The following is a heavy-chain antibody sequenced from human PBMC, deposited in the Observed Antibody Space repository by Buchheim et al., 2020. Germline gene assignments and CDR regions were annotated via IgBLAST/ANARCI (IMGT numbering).Heavy chain of an antibody. J-gene: IGHJ4*02. CDR3: AKDSVGATKGAPFDY. D-gene: IGHD1-26*01. CDR2: ISYDGSNK. Sequence: QVQLVESGGGVVQPGRSLRLSCAASGFTFSSYGMHWVRQAPGKGLEWVAVISYDGSNKYYADSVKGRFTISRDNSKNTLYLQMNSLRAEDTAVYYCAKDSVGATKGAPFDYWGQGTL. CDR1: GFTFSSYG. V-gene: IGHV3-30*18.